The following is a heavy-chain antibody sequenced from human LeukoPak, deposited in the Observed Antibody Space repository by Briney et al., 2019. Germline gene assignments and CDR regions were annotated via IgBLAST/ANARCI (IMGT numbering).Heavy chain of an antibody. V-gene: IGHV4-59*01. CDR3: ARCAYYGSGSYWWFDP. D-gene: IGHD3-10*01. Sequence: PSETLSLTCTVSGGSISSYYWSWIRQPPGKGLEWIGYIYYSGSTNYNPSLKSRVTISVDTSKNQFSLELSSVTAADTAVYYCARCAYYGSGSYWWFDPWGQGTLVTVSS. CDR2: IYYSGST. J-gene: IGHJ5*02. CDR1: GGSISSYY.